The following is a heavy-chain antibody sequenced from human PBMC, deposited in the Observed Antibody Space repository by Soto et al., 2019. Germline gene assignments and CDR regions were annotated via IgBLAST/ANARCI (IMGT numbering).Heavy chain of an antibody. Sequence: EAVKLSFKGSGCSFTSYWIGWVRQMPGKGLEWMGIIYPGDSDTRYSPSFQGQVTISADKSISTAYLQWSSLKASDTAVYYCASRDPDILTTYSYSMDVWGQGTTVPVSS. D-gene: IGHD3-9*01. CDR1: GCSFTSYW. J-gene: IGHJ6*02. V-gene: IGHV5-51*01. CDR2: IYPGDSDT. CDR3: ASRDPDILTTYSYSMDV.